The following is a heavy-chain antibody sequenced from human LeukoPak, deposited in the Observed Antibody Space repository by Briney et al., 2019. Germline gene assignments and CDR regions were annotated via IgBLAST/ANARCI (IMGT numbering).Heavy chain of an antibody. CDR1: GFTFSSYA. D-gene: IGHD6-19*01. J-gene: IGHJ6*02. Sequence: GRSLRLSCAASGFTFSSYAMHWVRQTPGKGLEWVAVISYDGSNKYYADSVKGRFTISRDSSKNTLYLQMNSLRAEDTAVYYCARWTDSSGWFYYYHGMDVWGQGTTVTVSS. CDR2: ISYDGSNK. V-gene: IGHV3-30*04. CDR3: ARWTDSSGWFYYYHGMDV.